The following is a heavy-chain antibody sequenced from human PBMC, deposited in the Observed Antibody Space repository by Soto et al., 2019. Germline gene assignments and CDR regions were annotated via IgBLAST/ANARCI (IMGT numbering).Heavy chain of an antibody. D-gene: IGHD3-22*01. J-gene: IGHJ4*02. Sequence: VGSLRLSCAASGFTFGSHWMPWFRQAPGKGLVYVSRISSGGTTTNYAESVKGRFTISRDNARNTLYLQMNSLRVEDTAVYYCARFGTSYDTSGFLYWGQGTPVTVSS. CDR2: ISSGGTTT. CDR3: ARFGTSYDTSGFLY. V-gene: IGHV3-74*01. CDR1: GFTFGSHW.